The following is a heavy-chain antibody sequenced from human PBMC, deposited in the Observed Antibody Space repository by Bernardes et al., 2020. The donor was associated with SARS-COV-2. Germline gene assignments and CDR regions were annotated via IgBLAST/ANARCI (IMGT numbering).Heavy chain of an antibody. V-gene: IGHV1-18*04. CDR3: ARDRASYYYGSGSLDY. J-gene: IGHJ4*02. CDR1: GYTFTSYG. CDR2: ISAYNGNT. Sequence: ASVKVSCKASGYTFTSYGISWVRQAPGQGLEWMGGISAYNGNTNYAQKLQGRVTMTTDTSTSTAYMELRSLRSDDTAVYYCARDRASYYYGSGSLDYWGQGTLVTVSS. D-gene: IGHD3-10*01.